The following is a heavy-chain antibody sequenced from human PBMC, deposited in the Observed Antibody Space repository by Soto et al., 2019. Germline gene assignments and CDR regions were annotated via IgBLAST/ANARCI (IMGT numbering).Heavy chain of an antibody. J-gene: IGHJ4*02. D-gene: IGHD3-16*01. CDR1: GLTFSAYA. CDR3: AKAYYAYSGRRPSYDY. V-gene: IGHV3-23*01. Sequence: EVHLLESGGGLVQPGGSLRLSCAASGLTFSAYAMSWVRQAPGKGLEWVAALSGSGGSTYNADAVKSRYTISRDNSKITLYLHNNSPRVEDTAVYYCAKAYYAYSGRRPSYDYWGQGTPVTVSS. CDR2: LSGSGGST.